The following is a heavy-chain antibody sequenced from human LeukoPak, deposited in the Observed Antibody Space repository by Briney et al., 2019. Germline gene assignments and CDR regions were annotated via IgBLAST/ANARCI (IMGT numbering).Heavy chain of an antibody. CDR3: VLDLFSSFAFDI. V-gene: IGHV3-53*01. D-gene: IGHD3/OR15-3a*01. CDR2: IYSGGST. CDR1: GFTLSSNY. Sequence: GGSLRLSCAASGFTLSSNYMSWVRQAPGKGLEWVSVIYSGGSTYYADSVKGRFTTSRDNAKNALHLQMNSLTAEDTAVYYCVLDLFSSFAFDIWGQGTMVTVSS. J-gene: IGHJ3*02.